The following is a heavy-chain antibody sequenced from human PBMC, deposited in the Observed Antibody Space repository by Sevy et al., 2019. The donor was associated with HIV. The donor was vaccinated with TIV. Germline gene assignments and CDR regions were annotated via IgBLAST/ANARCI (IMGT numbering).Heavy chain of an antibody. J-gene: IGHJ4*02. D-gene: IGHD3-22*01. CDR1: GFTFRIYA. CDR2: ISGSGSST. Sequence: GGSLRLSCTTSGFTFRIYAMSWVRQAPEKGLEWVSAISGSGSSTYYADSVKGRFTISRDNSKNTLYLQMNSLRAEDTAVFYCAKEGGSHYDTSGSFDDWGQGTRVTVSS. V-gene: IGHV3-23*01. CDR3: AKEGGSHYDTSGSFDD.